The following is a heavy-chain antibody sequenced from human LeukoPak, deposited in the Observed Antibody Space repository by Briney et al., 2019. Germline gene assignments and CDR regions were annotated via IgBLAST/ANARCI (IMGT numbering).Heavy chain of an antibody. Sequence: GGSLRLSCAASAFTFSSYGMNWVRQAPGKGLVWVSRINSDGSSTSYADSVKGRFTISRDNAKNTLYLQMNSLRAEDTAVYYCAKSRYYDILTGQTYYFDYWGQGTLVTVSS. CDR2: INSDGSST. V-gene: IGHV3-74*01. D-gene: IGHD3-9*01. CDR3: AKSRYYDILTGQTYYFDY. J-gene: IGHJ4*02. CDR1: AFTFSSYG.